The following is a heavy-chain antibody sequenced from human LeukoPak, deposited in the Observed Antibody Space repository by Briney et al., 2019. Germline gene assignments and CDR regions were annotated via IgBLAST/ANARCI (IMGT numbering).Heavy chain of an antibody. J-gene: IGHJ4*02. D-gene: IGHD4-17*01. CDR3: ANSIDFDYGDYYFDY. Sequence: SETLSLTCTVSGGSISSGSYYWSWIRQPAGKGLEWIGRIYTSGSTNYNPSLKSRVTISIYRSKNQFSLKLSSVTAADTAVYYCANSIDFDYGDYYFDYWGQGALVTISS. CDR1: GGSISSGSYY. V-gene: IGHV4-61*02. CDR2: IYTSGST.